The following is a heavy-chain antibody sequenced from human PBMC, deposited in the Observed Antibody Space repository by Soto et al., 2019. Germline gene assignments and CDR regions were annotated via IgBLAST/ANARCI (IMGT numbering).Heavy chain of an antibody. CDR1: GFTSSSYG. V-gene: IGHV3-33*01. Sequence: SRRLSCAASGFTSSSYGMHWVRQAPGKGLEWVAVIWYDGGKKYYVDSVKGRFTISRDNSKNTLDLQMNSLRVGDTAVYYCVSFYDNSGSPWFYPWGQGTLVPGSS. D-gene: IGHD3-22*01. J-gene: IGHJ5*02. CDR2: IWYDGGKK. CDR3: VSFYDNSGSPWFYP.